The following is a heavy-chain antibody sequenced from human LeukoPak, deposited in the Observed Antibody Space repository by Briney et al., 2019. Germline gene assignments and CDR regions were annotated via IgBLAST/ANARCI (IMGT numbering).Heavy chain of an antibody. CDR2: ISGSGGST. CDR3: AKNWWLHYYYMDV. CDR1: GFTFSSYA. J-gene: IGHJ6*03. V-gene: IGHV3-23*01. D-gene: IGHD2-8*02. Sequence: GGSLRLSCAASGFTFSSYAMSWVRQAPGKGLEWVSAISGSGGSTYYADSVKGRFTIPRDNSKNTLYLQMNSLRAEDTAVYYCAKNWWLHYYYMDVWGKGTTVTVSS.